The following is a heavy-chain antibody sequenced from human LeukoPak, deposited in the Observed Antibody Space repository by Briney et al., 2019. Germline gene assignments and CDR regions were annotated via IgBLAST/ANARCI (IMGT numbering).Heavy chain of an antibody. CDR3: VRQYYYESSDYQDAFDI. D-gene: IGHD3-22*01. CDR2: INTNTGNP. CDR1: GYTFTSYA. Sequence: ASVKVSCKASGYTFTSYAMNWVRQAPGQGLEWMGWINTNTGNPTYAQGFTGRFVFSLDTSVSTAYLQISSLKAEDTAVYYCVRQYYYESSDYQDAFDIWGQGTMVTVSS. V-gene: IGHV7-4-1*02. J-gene: IGHJ3*02.